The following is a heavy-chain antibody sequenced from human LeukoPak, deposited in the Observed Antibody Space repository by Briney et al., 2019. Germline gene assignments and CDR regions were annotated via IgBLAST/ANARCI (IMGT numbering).Heavy chain of an antibody. Sequence: ASVKVSCKASGYTFTNYDINWVRQATGQGLEWMGWMNPNSGNSGYAQKFQGRVTMTRNTSISTAYMELSSLRSEDTAVYYCARVTTRSDAFDIWAKGQWSPSLQ. D-gene: IGHD4-11*01. V-gene: IGHV1-8*02. CDR2: MNPNSGNS. CDR1: GYTFTNYD. CDR3: ARVTTRSDAFDI. J-gene: IGHJ3*02.